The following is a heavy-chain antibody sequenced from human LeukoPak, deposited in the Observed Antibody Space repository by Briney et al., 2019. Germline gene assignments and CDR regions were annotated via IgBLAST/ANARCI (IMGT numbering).Heavy chain of an antibody. Sequence: SETRSRTCTVSGGSISSFYWSWIRQPPGKGQEWIGCVSYSGTTNYNPSLRSRVTLSVDTSKSHFSLKLSSVTAADTAVYYCARHRDSSALEAFDIWGQGTLVTVSS. CDR1: GGSISSFY. CDR2: VSYSGTT. J-gene: IGHJ3*02. CDR3: ARHRDSSALEAFDI. V-gene: IGHV4-59*08. D-gene: IGHD3-22*01.